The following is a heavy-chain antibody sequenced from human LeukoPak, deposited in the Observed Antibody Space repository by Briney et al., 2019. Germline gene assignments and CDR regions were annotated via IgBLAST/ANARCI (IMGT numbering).Heavy chain of an antibody. Sequence: GESLKISCKGSGYSFTSYWIGWVRQMPGKGLEWMGIIYPGDSDTRYSPSFQGQVTISADKSISTAYLQWSSLKASDTAMYYCARRYDSSGYYGLFDYWGQGTLVTVSS. CDR3: ARRYDSSGYYGLFDY. CDR2: IYPGDSDT. D-gene: IGHD3-22*01. CDR1: GYSFTSYW. V-gene: IGHV5-51*01. J-gene: IGHJ4*02.